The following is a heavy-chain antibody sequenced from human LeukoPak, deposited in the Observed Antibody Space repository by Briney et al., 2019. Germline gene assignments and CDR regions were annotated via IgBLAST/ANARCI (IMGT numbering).Heavy chain of an antibody. CDR2: IYYSGST. CDR1: GGSISSSSYY. CDR3: AREVPSYYYDSSGYYGFDY. V-gene: IGHV4-39*07. J-gene: IGHJ4*02. D-gene: IGHD3-22*01. Sequence: SETLSLTCTVSGGSISSSSYYWGWIRQPPGKGLEWIGSIYYSGSTYYNPSLKSRVTISVDTSKNQFSLKLSSVTAADTAVYYCAREVPSYYYDSSGYYGFDYWGQGTLVTVSS.